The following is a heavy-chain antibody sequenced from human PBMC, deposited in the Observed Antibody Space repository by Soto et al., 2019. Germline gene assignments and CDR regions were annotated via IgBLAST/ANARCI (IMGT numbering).Heavy chain of an antibody. CDR2: IIPIFGTA. CDR3: AGIRANTYYYGMDV. V-gene: IGHV1-69*12. CDR1: GGTFSSYA. J-gene: IGHJ6*02. Sequence: QVQLVQSGAAVKKPGSSVKVSCKASGGTFSSYAISWVRQAPGQGLEWMGGIIPIFGTADYAQKFQGRVTITADESTSTAYWELSSLRSEDAAVYYCAGIRANTYYYGMDVWGQGTTVTVSS. D-gene: IGHD3-10*01.